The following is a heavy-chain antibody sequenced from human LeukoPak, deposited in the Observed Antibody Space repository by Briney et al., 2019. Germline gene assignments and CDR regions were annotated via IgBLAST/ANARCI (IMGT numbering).Heavy chain of an antibody. CDR1: GGSISRDNYY. V-gene: IGHV4-61*02. CDR2: IYSTGTTRST. D-gene: IGHD1-26*01. J-gene: IGHJ5*02. Sequence: SQTLSLTCTVSGGSISRDNYYWTWIRQPAGRGLEWIGRIYSTGTTRSTNYNPSLKSRGTISIDSSKNQFSLKLSSVTAADTAVYYCASRDGWSGSYHGFDPWGQGTLVTVSS. CDR3: ASRDGWSGSYHGFDP.